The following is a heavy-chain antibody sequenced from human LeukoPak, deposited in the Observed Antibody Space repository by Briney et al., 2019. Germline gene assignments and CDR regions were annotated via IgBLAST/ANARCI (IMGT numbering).Heavy chain of an antibody. CDR2: INHSGST. CDR3: ARVGRLRILAARPFSWFDP. J-gene: IGHJ5*02. V-gene: IGHV4-34*01. D-gene: IGHD6-6*01. CDR1: GGSFSGYY. Sequence: PSETPSLTCAVYGGSFSGYYWSWIRQPPGKGLEWIGEINHSGSTNYNPSLKSRVTISVDTSKNQFSLKLSSVTAADTAVYYCARVGRLRILAARPFSWFDPWGQGTLVTVSS.